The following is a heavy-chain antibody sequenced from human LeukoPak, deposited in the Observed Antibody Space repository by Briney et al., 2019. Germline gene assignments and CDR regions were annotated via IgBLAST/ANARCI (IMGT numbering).Heavy chain of an antibody. CDR3: AKDLWPYYYDSSGYYPDY. V-gene: IGHV3-23*01. D-gene: IGHD3-22*01. J-gene: IGHJ4*02. Sequence: GGSLRLSCAASGFTFSSYEMNWVRQALGKGLEWVSAISGSGGSTYYADSVKGRFTISRDNSKNTLYLQMNSLRAEDTAVYYCAKDLWPYYYDSSGYYPDYWGQGTLVTVSS. CDR1: GFTFSSYE. CDR2: ISGSGGST.